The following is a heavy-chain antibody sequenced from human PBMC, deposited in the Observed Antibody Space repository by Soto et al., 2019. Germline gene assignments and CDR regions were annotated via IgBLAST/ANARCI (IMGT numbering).Heavy chain of an antibody. D-gene: IGHD3-3*01. J-gene: IGHJ6*02. CDR1: GYSFNKYW. CDR3: ARHYYPKPILKYYFFYGLDG. V-gene: IGHV5-51*01. Sequence: PGESLKISCKGSGYSFNKYWIGWVRQMPGKGLEWMGVIYPGDSDIRYGPSFQGQVTISVDKTTSTAYLQWRSLKASDTAVYYCARHYYPKPILKYYFFYGLDGWGQGPTVTVSS. CDR2: IYPGDSDI.